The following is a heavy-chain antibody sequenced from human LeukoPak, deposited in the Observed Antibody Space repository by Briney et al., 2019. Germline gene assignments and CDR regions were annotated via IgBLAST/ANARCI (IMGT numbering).Heavy chain of an antibody. J-gene: IGHJ5*02. D-gene: IGHD3-3*01. CDR3: ARDFYPQDWFDP. V-gene: IGHV4-59*12. Sequence: SSETLSLTCTVSGGSISSYYWSWIRQPPGKGLEWIGYIYYSGSTYYNPSLKSRVTISVDTSKNQFSLKLSSLTAADTAVYYCARDFYPQDWFDPWGQGTLVVVSS. CDR1: GGSISSYY. CDR2: IYYSGST.